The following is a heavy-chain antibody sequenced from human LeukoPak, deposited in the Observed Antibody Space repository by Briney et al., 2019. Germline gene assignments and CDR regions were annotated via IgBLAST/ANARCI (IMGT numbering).Heavy chain of an antibody. CDR3: ASQVEDSMDV. V-gene: IGHV4-39*01. CDR2: IYYSGST. J-gene: IGHJ6*02. Sequence: ASETLSLTCTVSGGSISSSSYYWGWIRQPPGKGLEWIGSIYYSGSTYYNPSLKSRVTISVDTSKNQFSLKLSSVTAADTAVYYCASQVEDSMDVWGQGTTVTVSS. CDR1: GGSISSSSYY.